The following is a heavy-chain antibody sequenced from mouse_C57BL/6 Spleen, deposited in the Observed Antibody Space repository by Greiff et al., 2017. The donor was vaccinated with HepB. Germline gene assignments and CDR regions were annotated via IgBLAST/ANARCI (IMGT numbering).Heavy chain of an antibody. Sequence: QVQLQQSGAELVRPGPSVKVSCKASGYAFTNYLIEWVKQRPGQGLEWIGVINPGSGGTNYNEKFKGKATLTADKSSSTAYMQLSSLTSEDSAVYFCARDVGWLLLDYWGQGTTLTVSS. CDR1: GYAFTNYL. CDR3: ARDVGWLLLDY. J-gene: IGHJ2*01. CDR2: INPGSGGT. D-gene: IGHD2-3*01. V-gene: IGHV1-54*01.